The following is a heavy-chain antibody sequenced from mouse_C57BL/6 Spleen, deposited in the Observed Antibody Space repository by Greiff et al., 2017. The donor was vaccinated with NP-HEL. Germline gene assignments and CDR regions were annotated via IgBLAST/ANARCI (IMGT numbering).Heavy chain of an antibody. Sequence: EVQWVESGGGLVKPGGSLKLSCAASGFTFSDYGMHWVRQAPEKGLEWVAYISSGSSTIYYADTVKGRFTISRDNAKNTLFLQMTSLRSEDTAMYYCANYYEDAMDYWGQGTSVTVSS. CDR2: ISSGSSTI. V-gene: IGHV5-17*01. J-gene: IGHJ4*01. D-gene: IGHD2-4*01. CDR3: ANYYEDAMDY. CDR1: GFTFSDYG.